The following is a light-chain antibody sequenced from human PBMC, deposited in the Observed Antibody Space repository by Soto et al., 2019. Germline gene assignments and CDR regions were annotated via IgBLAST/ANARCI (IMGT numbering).Light chain of an antibody. CDR1: ESIISIY. Sequence: EIVLTQSPGTLSLSPGERATLSCRASESIISIYLGWYQQKPGQAPSLLIYGASNRATGVPDRFSGSGSGTDFTLTISRLEPEDFAVYYCHHYGGAPFTFGPGTKVHIK. CDR3: HHYGGAPFT. CDR2: GAS. V-gene: IGKV3-20*01. J-gene: IGKJ3*01.